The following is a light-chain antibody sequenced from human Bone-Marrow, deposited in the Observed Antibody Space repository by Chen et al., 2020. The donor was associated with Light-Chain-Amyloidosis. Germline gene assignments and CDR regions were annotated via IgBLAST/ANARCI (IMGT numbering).Light chain of an antibody. CDR1: EDISKF. CDR2: DAS. Sequence: DIQMTQSPSSLSASVGDRVTITCQASEDISKFLNWYQQKPGQAPKLLIYDASILQIGVPSRFSGSGSGTDFTFTISSLQPEDIATYYCQQNDLGFTFGPGTKVDI. CDR3: QQNDLGFT. J-gene: IGKJ3*01. V-gene: IGKV1-33*01.